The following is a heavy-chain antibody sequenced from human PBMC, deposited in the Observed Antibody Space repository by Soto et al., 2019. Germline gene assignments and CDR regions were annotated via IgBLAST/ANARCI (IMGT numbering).Heavy chain of an antibody. J-gene: IGHJ6*02. CDR1: GYSFTSYW. CDR3: ARVSRFTTVTSGYYYYGMDV. V-gene: IGHV5-10-1*01. D-gene: IGHD4-4*01. Sequence: SCKGSGYSFTSYWISWVRQMPGKGLEWMGRIDPSDSYTNYSPSFQGHVTISADKSISTAYLQWSSLKASDTAMYYCARVSRFTTVTSGYYYYGMDVWGQGTTVTVSS. CDR2: IDPSDSYT.